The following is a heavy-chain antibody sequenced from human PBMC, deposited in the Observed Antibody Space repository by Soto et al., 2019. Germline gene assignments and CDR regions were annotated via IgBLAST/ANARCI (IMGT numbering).Heavy chain of an antibody. J-gene: IGHJ4*02. CDR2: ISGTGRST. CDR3: AKGNTSGWYFFDH. CDR1: GFTFSNCA. Sequence: GGSLRLSCEGSGFTFSNCAMSWVRQAPGKGLEWVSGISGTGRSTFYADSVKDRFTISRDNSKNTVYLEMTSLRAEDTAVYYCAKGNTSGWYFFDHWGQGTLVTVS. V-gene: IGHV3-23*01. D-gene: IGHD6-19*01.